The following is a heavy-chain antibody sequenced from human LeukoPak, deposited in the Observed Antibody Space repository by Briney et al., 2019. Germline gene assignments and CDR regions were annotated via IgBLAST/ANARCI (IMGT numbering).Heavy chain of an antibody. J-gene: IGHJ5*02. CDR2: IIPIFGTA. CDR3: ARGRPTTSIAAAGVNWFDP. V-gene: IGHV1-69*06. D-gene: IGHD6-13*01. CDR1: GYSVTEVA. Sequence: SVKVSCKVSGYSVTEVAIHWVRQAPGQGLEWMGGIIPIFGTANYAQKFQGRVTITADKSTSTAYMELSSLRSEDTAVYYCARGRPTTSIAAAGVNWFDPRGQGTLVTVSS.